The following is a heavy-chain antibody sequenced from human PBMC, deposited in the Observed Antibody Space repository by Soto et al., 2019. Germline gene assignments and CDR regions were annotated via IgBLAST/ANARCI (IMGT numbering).Heavy chain of an antibody. CDR2: INHSGST. Sequence: SETLSLTCAVYGGSFSGYYWSWIRQPPGKGLEWIGEINHSGSTNYNPSLKSRVTISVDTSKNQFSLRLSSVTAADTAVYYCARGRPVLLWFGEFQNWFDPWGQGTLVTVSS. V-gene: IGHV4-34*01. D-gene: IGHD3-10*01. CDR1: GGSFSGYY. J-gene: IGHJ5*02. CDR3: ARGRPVLLWFGEFQNWFDP.